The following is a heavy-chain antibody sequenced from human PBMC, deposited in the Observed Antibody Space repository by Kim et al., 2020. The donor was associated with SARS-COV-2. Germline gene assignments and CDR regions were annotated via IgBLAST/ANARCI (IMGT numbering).Heavy chain of an antibody. Sequence: GGSLRLSCAASGFTFNNYDMSWVRQAPGKGLEWVSAISGSTGGTTYADSVKDRFTISTDNSKNTLHLQMNSLRAEDTAIYFCAKVYTAWYFDYWGQGILVTVSS. J-gene: IGHJ4*02. CDR1: GFTFNNYD. CDR2: ISGSTGGT. V-gene: IGHV3-23*01. CDR3: AKVYTAWYFDY. D-gene: IGHD2-21*02.